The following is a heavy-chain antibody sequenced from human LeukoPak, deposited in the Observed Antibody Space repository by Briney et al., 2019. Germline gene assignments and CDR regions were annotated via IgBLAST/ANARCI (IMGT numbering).Heavy chain of an antibody. D-gene: IGHD2-15*01. CDR2: ISGSGGST. CDR1: GFTFSSYA. J-gene: IGHJ4*02. Sequence: GGSLRLSCAASGFTFSSYAMSWVRQAPGKGLEWVSAISGSGGSTYYADSVKGRFTISRDNSKNTLYLQMNSLRAEDTAVYYCAKDSTRYCSGGSCYPRNWGQGTLVTVSS. CDR3: AKDSTRYCSGGSCYPRN. V-gene: IGHV3-23*01.